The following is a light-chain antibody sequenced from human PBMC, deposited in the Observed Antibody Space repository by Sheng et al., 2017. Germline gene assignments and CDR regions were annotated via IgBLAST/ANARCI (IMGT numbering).Light chain of an antibody. V-gene: IGKV1-5*03. CDR2: KAS. CDR3: QQANSFPLT. CDR1: QSVSIW. J-gene: IGKJ4*01. Sequence: DIQMTQSPSTLSASIGDRVTITCRASQSVSIWLAWYQQKPGKAPKLLISKASNLETGVPSRFSGSGSGTEFSLTIASLQPDDFATYYCQQANSFPLTFGGGTKVEIK.